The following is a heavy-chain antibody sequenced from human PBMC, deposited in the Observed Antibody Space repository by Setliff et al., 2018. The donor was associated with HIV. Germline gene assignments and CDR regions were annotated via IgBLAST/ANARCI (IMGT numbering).Heavy chain of an antibody. Sequence: PSETLSLTCGVSGGSFSDYYWSWIRQPPGKGLEWLGEIHSSGNTNYSPSLKGRVTISVDTPKNQYSLNLKSVTAADTAVYYCARVREGFLPYDAFEIWGQGTMVTVSS. CDR1: GGSFSDYY. J-gene: IGHJ3*02. CDR2: IHSSGNT. D-gene: IGHD3-3*01. CDR3: ARVREGFLPYDAFEI. V-gene: IGHV4-34*01.